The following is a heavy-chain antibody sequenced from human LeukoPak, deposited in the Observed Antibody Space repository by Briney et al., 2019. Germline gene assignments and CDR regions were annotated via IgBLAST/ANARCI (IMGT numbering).Heavy chain of an antibody. J-gene: IGHJ5*02. V-gene: IGHV3-30*02. D-gene: IGHD3-10*01. CDR1: GFTFGSYG. Sequence: PGGSLRLSCAASGFTFGSYGMHWVRQAPGKGLEWVAFIRYDGSNKYYADSVKGRFTISRDNSKNTPYLQMNSLRAEDTAVYYCAAMVRGVIRNWFDPWGQGTLVTVSS. CDR3: AAMVRGVIRNWFDP. CDR2: IRYDGSNK.